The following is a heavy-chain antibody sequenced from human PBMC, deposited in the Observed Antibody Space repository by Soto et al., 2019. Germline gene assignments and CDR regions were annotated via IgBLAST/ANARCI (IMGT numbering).Heavy chain of an antibody. V-gene: IGHV2-26*01. D-gene: IGHD4-17*01. CDR2: IFSNEAK. CDR3: ARSLYVDYVHWYFDL. J-gene: IGHJ2*01. CDR1: GFSLRNTRMG. Sequence: QVTLKESGPVLVKPTETLTLTCTVSGFSLRNTRMGVSWIRQSPGKALEWLAHIFSNEAKSYSPSLKSRLAISRDTSKSQVVLTMTNVAPVDTATYYCARSLYVDYVHWYFDLWGRGTLVTVSS.